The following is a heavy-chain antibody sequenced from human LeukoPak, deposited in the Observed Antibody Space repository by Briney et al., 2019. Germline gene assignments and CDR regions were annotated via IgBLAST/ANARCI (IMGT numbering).Heavy chain of an antibody. CDR2: INPNSGGT. J-gene: IGHJ4*02. Sequence: ASVKVSCKASGYTFTGYYTHWVRQAPGQGLEWMGRINPNSGGTNYAQKFQGRVTMTRDTSISTAYMELSRLRSDDTAVYYCAREGYGDYVHNYWGQGTLVTVSS. CDR3: AREGYGDYVHNY. V-gene: IGHV1-2*06. D-gene: IGHD4-17*01. CDR1: GYTFTGYY.